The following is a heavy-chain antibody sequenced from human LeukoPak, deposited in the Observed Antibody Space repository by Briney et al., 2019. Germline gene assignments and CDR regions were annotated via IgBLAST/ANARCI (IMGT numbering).Heavy chain of an antibody. CDR1: GFTFSSFS. D-gene: IGHD5-24*01. V-gene: IGHV3-21*01. CDR3: ARRRDGYNYSGGEVDY. J-gene: IGHJ4*02. Sequence: PGGSLRLSCAASGFTFSSFSMNWVRQAPGKGLEWVSSISSSSSYIYYADSVKGRFTISRDNAKNSLYLQMNSLRAEDTAVYYCARRRDGYNYSGGEVDYWGQGTLVTVSS. CDR2: ISSSSSYI.